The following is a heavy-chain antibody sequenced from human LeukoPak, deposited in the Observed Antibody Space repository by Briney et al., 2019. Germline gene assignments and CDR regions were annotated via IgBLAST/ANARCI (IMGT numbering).Heavy chain of an antibody. Sequence: GASVKVSCKASGGTFSSYAISWVRQAPGQGLEWMGGIIPILGIANYAQKFQGRVTITADKSTSTAYMELSSLRSEDTAVYYCATVRFTWAATSYGIYFDYWGQGTLVSVSS. D-gene: IGHD2-15*01. CDR2: IIPILGIA. CDR1: GGTFSSYA. CDR3: ATVRFTWAATSYGIYFDY. V-gene: IGHV1-69*10. J-gene: IGHJ4*02.